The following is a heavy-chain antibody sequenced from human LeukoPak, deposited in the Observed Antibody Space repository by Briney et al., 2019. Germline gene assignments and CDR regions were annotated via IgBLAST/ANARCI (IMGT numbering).Heavy chain of an antibody. J-gene: IGHJ5*02. D-gene: IGHD2-2*01. Sequence: ASVKVSCKASGYTFTGYYMHWVRQAPGQGLEWMGWINPNSGSTNYAQKFQGRVTMTRDTSISTAYMELSRLRSDDTAVYYCARDSIEPAAFSPHLWGQGTLVTVSS. CDR1: GYTFTGYY. CDR3: ARDSIEPAAFSPHL. V-gene: IGHV1-2*02. CDR2: INPNSGST.